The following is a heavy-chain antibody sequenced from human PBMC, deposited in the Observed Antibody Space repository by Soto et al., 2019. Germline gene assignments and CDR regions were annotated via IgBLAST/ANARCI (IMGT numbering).Heavy chain of an antibody. D-gene: IGHD5-12*01. Sequence: GGSLRLSCAASGFTFSSYAMSWVRQAPGKGLEWVSYISSSSSTIYYADSVKGRFTISRDNAKNSLYLQMNSLRAEDTAVYYCAIGVYSGPDALDYWGQGTLVTVSS. CDR2: ISSSSSTI. J-gene: IGHJ4*02. V-gene: IGHV3-48*01. CDR3: AIGVYSGPDALDY. CDR1: GFTFSSYA.